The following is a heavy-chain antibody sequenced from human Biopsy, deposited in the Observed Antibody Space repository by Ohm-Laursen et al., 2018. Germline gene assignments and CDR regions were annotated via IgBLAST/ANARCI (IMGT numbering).Heavy chain of an antibody. V-gene: IGHV3-23*01. CDR3: AKINPSSIYYYYGMDV. CDR2: ISGSAGST. Sequence: SLRLSCAAPGFTFSNYAMSWVRQAPGKGLEWVSAISGSAGSTNYADSVKGRFTISRDNSKNTLYLQLNSLRAEDTGLYYCAKINPSSIYYYYGMDVWGQGTTVTVSS. CDR1: GFTFSNYA. J-gene: IGHJ6*02.